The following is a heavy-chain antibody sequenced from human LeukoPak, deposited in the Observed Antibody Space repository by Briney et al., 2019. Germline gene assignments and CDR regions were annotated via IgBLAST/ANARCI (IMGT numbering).Heavy chain of an antibody. CDR3: ATPAPYYYNRSGYYNYYFDY. J-gene: IGHJ4*02. CDR2: IYPGDSDT. Sequence: GESLKISCKGSGYSFTSYWIGWVRQMPGKGLEWMGIIYPGDSDTRYSPSFQGQVTISADKSISTAYLQGSSLKPSDTAMYYVATPAPYYYNRSGYYNYYFDYWGQGTLVTVSS. D-gene: IGHD3-22*01. CDR1: GYSFTSYW. V-gene: IGHV5-51*01.